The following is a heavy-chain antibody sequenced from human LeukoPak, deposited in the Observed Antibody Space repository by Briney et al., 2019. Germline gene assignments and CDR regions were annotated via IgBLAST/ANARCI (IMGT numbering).Heavy chain of an antibody. CDR3: ARGTYYYDSSGYTFDY. CDR2: IIPIFGTA. V-gene: IGHV1-69*01. CDR1: GGTFSSYA. D-gene: IGHD3-22*01. J-gene: IGHJ4*02. Sequence: SVKVSCKASGGTFSSYAISWVRQAPGQGLEWMGGIIPIFGTANYAQKFQGRVTITADESTSTAYMELSSLRSEDTAVYYCARGTYYYDSSGYTFDYWGQGTLVTVSS.